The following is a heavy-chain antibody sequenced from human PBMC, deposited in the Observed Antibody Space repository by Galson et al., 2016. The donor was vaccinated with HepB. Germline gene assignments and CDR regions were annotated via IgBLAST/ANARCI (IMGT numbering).Heavy chain of an antibody. Sequence: SLRLSCAASGFTFSSYAMSWVRQAPGKGLEWVANIKQDGSETYYVDSVKGRFTISRDNAKNSLYLQMNSLRGEDTAVYYCARGRGVDVWGQGTTVTVSS. CDR3: ARGRGVDV. CDR1: GFTFSSYA. J-gene: IGHJ6*02. CDR2: IKQDGSET. V-gene: IGHV3-7*03.